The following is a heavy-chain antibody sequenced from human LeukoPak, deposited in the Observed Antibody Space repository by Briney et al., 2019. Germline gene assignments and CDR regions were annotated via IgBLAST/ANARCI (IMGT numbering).Heavy chain of an antibody. V-gene: IGHV4-34*01. Sequence: PSETLSLTCAVYGGSFSGYYWSWIRQPPGKGLEWIGEINHSGSTNYNPSLKSRVTISVDTSKNQFSLKLSSVTAADTAVYYCARVGGGDPNWFDPWGRGTLVTVSS. J-gene: IGHJ5*02. CDR1: GGSFSGYY. D-gene: IGHD2-21*02. CDR3: ARVGGGDPNWFDP. CDR2: INHSGST.